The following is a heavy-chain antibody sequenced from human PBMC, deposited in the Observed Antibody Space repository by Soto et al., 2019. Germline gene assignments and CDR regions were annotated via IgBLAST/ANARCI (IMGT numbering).Heavy chain of an antibody. V-gene: IGHV1-46*01. CDR1: GYTFTTYY. D-gene: IGHD3-10*01. CDR3: VIGAVPGIVSGDDFDI. J-gene: IGHJ3*02. CDR2: INPTDGGT. Sequence: QVQLVQSGAEVKKPGASVKISCKASGYTFTTYYMHWVRQAPGQSLEWMGIINPTDGGTTNAQRFQGRVSMTRDTSTSTVYMDLSRLRSEDKYLYYCVIGAVPGIVSGDDFDICGQWTVVPVSS.